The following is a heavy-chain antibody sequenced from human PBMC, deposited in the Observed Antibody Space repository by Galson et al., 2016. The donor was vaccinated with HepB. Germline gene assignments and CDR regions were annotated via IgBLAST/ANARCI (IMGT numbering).Heavy chain of an antibody. D-gene: IGHD5-12*01. Sequence: SLRLSCAASGFTFSRYTMNWVRRAPGKGLEWVSSISTSSTYIYYAGSMKGRFTISRDNAKKSLYLQMSSLRADDPAIYYCARESSGYDYDFDLWGQGTMVTVSS. J-gene: IGHJ3*01. CDR3: ARESSGYDYDFDL. CDR2: ISTSSTYI. CDR1: GFTFSRYT. V-gene: IGHV3-21*01.